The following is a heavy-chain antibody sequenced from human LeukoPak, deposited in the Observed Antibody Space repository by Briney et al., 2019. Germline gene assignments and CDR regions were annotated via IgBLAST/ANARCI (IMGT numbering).Heavy chain of an antibody. V-gene: IGHV4-39*07. D-gene: IGHD3-22*01. CDR3: ACPDYYDSSGYPPFDY. J-gene: IGHJ4*02. CDR1: GGSTSNSSYY. CDR2: IYYSGST. Sequence: SETLSLTCTVSGGSTSNSSYYWGWIRQPPGKGLEWIGSIYYSGSTYYNPSLKSRVTISVDTSKNQFSLKLSSVTAADTAVYYCACPDYYDSSGYPPFDYWGQGTLVTVSS.